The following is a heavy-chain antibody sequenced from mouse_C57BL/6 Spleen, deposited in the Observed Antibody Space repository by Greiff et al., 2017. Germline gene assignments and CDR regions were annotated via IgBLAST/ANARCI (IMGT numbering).Heavy chain of an antibody. Sequence: QVQLQQPGAELVMPGASVKLSCKASGYTFTSYWMHWVKQRPGQGLEWIGEIDPSDSYTNYNQKFKGKSTLTVDKSSSTAYMQLSSLTSEDSAVYYCARWDYSNYFCDYWGQGTTLTVSS. CDR1: GYTFTSYW. CDR2: IDPSDSYT. CDR3: ARWDYSNYFCDY. V-gene: IGHV1-69*01. J-gene: IGHJ2*01. D-gene: IGHD2-5*01.